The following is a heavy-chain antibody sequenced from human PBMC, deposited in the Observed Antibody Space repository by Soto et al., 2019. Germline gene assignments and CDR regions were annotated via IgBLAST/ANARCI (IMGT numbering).Heavy chain of an antibody. J-gene: IGHJ4*02. CDR3: ARGNPGSSWYYFDY. D-gene: IGHD6-13*01. V-gene: IGHV4-34*01. CDR1: GGSFSGYY. CDR2: INHSGST. Sequence: SETLSLTCAVYGGSFSGYYWSWIRQPPGKGLEWIGEINHSGSTNYNPSLKSRVTISVDTSKNQFSLKLSSVTAADTAVYYCARGNPGSSWYYFDYWGQGTLVT.